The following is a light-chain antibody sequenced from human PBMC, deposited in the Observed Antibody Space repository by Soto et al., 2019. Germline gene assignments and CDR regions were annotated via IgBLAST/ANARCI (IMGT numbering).Light chain of an antibody. CDR3: QQYGSSPVT. V-gene: IGKV3-20*01. CDR1: QSVSSSY. Sequence: EIVLTQSPGTLSLSPGGRATLSCRASQSVSSSYLAWYQQKPGQAPRLLIYGASSRATDIPDRFSGSGSGTDFALTISILEPEDFAVYCCQQYGSSPVTFCQGTKVEIK. J-gene: IGKJ1*01. CDR2: GAS.